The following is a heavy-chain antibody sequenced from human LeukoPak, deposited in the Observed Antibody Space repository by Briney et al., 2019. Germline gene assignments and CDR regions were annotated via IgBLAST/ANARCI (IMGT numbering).Heavy chain of an antibody. CDR1: GFTFSSYA. D-gene: IGHD3-9*01. V-gene: IGHV3-23*01. CDR2: ISGSGGST. Sequence: GGSLRLSCAASGFTFSSYAMSWVRQAPGKGLEWVSAISGSGGSTYYADSVKGRFTISRDNSKNTLCLQMNSLRAEDTAVYYCARREYYDILTGVGGYWGQGTLVTVSS. CDR3: ARREYYDILTGVGGY. J-gene: IGHJ4*02.